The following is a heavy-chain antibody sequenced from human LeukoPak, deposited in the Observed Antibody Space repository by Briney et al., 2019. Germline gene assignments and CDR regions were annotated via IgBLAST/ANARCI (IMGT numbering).Heavy chain of an antibody. Sequence: SETLSLTCTVSGGSISSYYRSWIRQPAGKGLEWIGRIYTSGSTNYNPSLKSRVTMSVDTSKNQFSLKLSSVTAADTAVYYCARVVRGIAAAGLGMVVWGQGTTVTVSS. V-gene: IGHV4-4*07. D-gene: IGHD6-13*01. CDR3: ARVVRGIAAAGLGMVV. CDR1: GGSISSYY. CDR2: IYTSGST. J-gene: IGHJ6*02.